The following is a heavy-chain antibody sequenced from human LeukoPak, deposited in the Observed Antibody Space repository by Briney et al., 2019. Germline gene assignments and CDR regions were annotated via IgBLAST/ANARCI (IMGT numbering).Heavy chain of an antibody. CDR3: ARQMIYVTRPLDY. V-gene: IGHV4-34*01. D-gene: IGHD4-17*01. CDR1: GGSFSGYY. J-gene: IGHJ4*02. CDR2: INHSGST. Sequence: SETLSLTCAVYGGSFSGYYWSWIRQPPGKGLEWIGEINHSGSTNYNPSLKSRVTISIDTSKNQFSLRLTSVTAADTAVYYCARQMIYVTRPLDYWGQGILVTVSS.